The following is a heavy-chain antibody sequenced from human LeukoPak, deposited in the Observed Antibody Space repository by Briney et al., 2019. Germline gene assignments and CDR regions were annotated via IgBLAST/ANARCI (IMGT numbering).Heavy chain of an antibody. CDR1: GGSISSYY. J-gene: IGHJ4*02. D-gene: IGHD6-19*01. CDR3: ARVRSSGWVV. Sequence: PSETLSLTCTVSGGSISSYYWSWIRQPPGKGLEWIGYIYHSGSTYYNPSLKSRVTISVDKSKNQFSLKLSSVTAADTAVYYCARVRSSGWVVWGQGTLVTVSS. CDR2: IYHSGST. V-gene: IGHV4-59*12.